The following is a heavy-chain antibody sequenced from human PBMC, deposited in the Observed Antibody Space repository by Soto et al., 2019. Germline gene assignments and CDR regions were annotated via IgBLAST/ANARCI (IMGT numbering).Heavy chain of an antibody. D-gene: IGHD3-22*01. CDR1: GYSFTTYW. Sequence: GESLKISCKGSGYSFTTYWIGWVRQMPGKGLEWMGIIYPGDSETRYSPSFQGQVTISADKPINPAYLQWSSLKALDTAMYYCARLDSSVFRMFEYWGQGTLVTVSS. J-gene: IGHJ4*02. CDR3: ARLDSSVFRMFEY. V-gene: IGHV5-51*01. CDR2: IYPGDSET.